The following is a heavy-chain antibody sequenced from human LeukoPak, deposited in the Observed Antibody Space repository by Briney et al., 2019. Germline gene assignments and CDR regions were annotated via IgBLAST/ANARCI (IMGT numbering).Heavy chain of an antibody. D-gene: IGHD3-9*01. CDR2: ISGSGGST. V-gene: IGHV3-23*01. CDR1: GFTFSSYA. CDR3: AKEEAYYDILTTTWYFDL. Sequence: PGGSLRLSCAASGFTFSSYAMSWVRQAPGKGLEWVSAISGSGGSTYYADSVKGRFTISRDNSKNTLYLQINSLRAEDTAVYYCAKEEAYYDILTTTWYFDLWGRGTLVTVSS. J-gene: IGHJ2*01.